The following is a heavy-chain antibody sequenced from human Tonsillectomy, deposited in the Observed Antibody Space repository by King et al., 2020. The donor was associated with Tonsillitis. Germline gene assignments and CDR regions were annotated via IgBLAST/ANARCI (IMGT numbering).Heavy chain of an antibody. CDR2: IEQDGGET. J-gene: IGHJ4*02. V-gene: IGHV3-7*01. CDR3: ATGRAAMEY. Sequence: QLVQSGGDLVQPGGSLRLSCAASGFTFSDFWMSCVRQAPGKGLEWVANIEQDGGETYYVDSVKGRFTISRDNAKNSLYLQMNSLRAEDTAVYYCATGRAAMEYWGQGTLVTVSS. CDR1: GFTFSDFW. D-gene: IGHD2-2*01.